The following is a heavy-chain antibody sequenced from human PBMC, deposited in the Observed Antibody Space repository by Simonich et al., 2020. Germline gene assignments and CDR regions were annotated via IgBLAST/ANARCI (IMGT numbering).Heavy chain of an antibody. D-gene: IGHD7-27*01. CDR3: ARHGNWGYFDY. V-gene: IGHV4-59*08. J-gene: IGHJ4*02. CDR1: GGSISSYY. Sequence: QVQLQESGPGLVKPSETLSLTCIVSGGSISSYYWGWIRQPPGKGLEWIGYIYYSGSTNYTPSLKRRVTISVDTSKNQFSLKLSSVTAADTAVYYCARHGNWGYFDYWGQGTLVTVSS. CDR2: IYYSGST.